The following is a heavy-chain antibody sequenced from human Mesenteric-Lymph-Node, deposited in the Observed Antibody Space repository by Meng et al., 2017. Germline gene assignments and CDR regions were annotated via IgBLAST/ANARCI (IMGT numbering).Heavy chain of an antibody. CDR3: AREGSGYGFDY. J-gene: IGHJ4*02. CDR2: TDYWTKWYN. V-gene: IGHV6-1*01. CDR1: GYSVSCSSAA. Sequence: VPLQLSVSGLLKPWHIPPPAWAICGYSVSCSSAACNYITQSPTRGLEWWRRTDYWTKWYNDYAVSEKRRISINPYTSKNHFSPQLYSVTLADTAVYYCAREGSGYGFDYWGQGTLVTVSS. D-gene: IGHD5-12*01.